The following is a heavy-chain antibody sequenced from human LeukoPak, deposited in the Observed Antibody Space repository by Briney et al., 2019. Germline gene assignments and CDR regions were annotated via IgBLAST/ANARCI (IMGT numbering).Heavy chain of an antibody. CDR1: GFTFSSYG. D-gene: IGHD3-10*01. CDR2: ISYDGSNK. J-gene: IGHJ4*02. CDR3: AKDRGPYGSGSYGLDY. V-gene: IGHV3-30*18. Sequence: GGSLRLSCAAFGFTFSSYGMHWVRQAPGKGLEWVAVISYDGSNKYYADSVKGRFTISRDNSKNTLYLQMNSLRAEDTAVYYCAKDRGPYGSGSYGLDYWGQGTLVTVSS.